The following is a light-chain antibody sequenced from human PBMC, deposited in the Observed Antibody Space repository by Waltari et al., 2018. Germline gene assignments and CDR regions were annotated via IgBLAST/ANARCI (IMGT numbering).Light chain of an antibody. CDR3: QSYDSSLSGYI. V-gene: IGLV1-40*01. CDR2: GNI. Sequence: QSVLTQPPSVSGAPGQTVTISCTGSSSNIGAGYGVHWYQQFPGTAPKLLIYGNINRPSGVPDRFSGSKSGTSASLAITGLQAEDEADYYCQSYDSSLSGYIFGPVTTVTVL. J-gene: IGLJ1*01. CDR1: SSNIGAGYG.